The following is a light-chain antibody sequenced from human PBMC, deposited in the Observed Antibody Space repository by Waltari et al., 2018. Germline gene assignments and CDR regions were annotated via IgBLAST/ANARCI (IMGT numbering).Light chain of an antibody. Sequence: QSALTQPASVSGSPGQSITISCTGTFNDVGAYSYVSWFQQVTGQAPKLIIYDVIKRPSGVSDRFSGSKSGITASLTISGLRVEDEADYYCCSYVGSNTYVFGTGTKVTVL. J-gene: IGLJ1*01. CDR2: DVI. V-gene: IGLV2-23*02. CDR1: FNDVGAYSY. CDR3: CSYVGSNTYV.